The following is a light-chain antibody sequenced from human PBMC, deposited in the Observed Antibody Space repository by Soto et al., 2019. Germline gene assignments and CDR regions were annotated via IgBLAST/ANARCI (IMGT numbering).Light chain of an antibody. J-gene: IGKJ5*01. CDR3: QQRGDWPPIT. CDR1: QSVSTF. CDR2: NAS. V-gene: IGKV3-11*01. Sequence: EIVLTQSPATLSLSPVERAILSWRSSQSVSTFLAWFQQKPGQPPRLLIYNASNRTTGIPARFSGSGSGTDFTLTISSLEPEDFAVYYCQQRGDWPPITFGQGTRLEIK.